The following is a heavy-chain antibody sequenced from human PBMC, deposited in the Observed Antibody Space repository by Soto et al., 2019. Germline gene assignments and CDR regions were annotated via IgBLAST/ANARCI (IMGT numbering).Heavy chain of an antibody. CDR2: ISPSGDNT. D-gene: IGHD2-8*02. CDR3: ARVVYANSRYCGMEV. J-gene: IGHJ6*02. CDR1: HLNSSSYA. V-gene: IGHV3-23*01. Sequence: GGSLGLACAACHLNSSSYAMSQVRQAPEKGLEWVSSISPSGDNTYYADSVKGRFTISRDNSKDTAYLQMNSLRAEDTAKYYCARVVYANSRYCGMEVWGQGTTVTVSS.